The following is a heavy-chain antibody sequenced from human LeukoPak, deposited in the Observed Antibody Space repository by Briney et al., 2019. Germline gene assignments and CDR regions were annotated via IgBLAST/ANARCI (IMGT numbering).Heavy chain of an antibody. CDR1: GFTFSSDW. CDR3: ASGSGSYRTPYYYMDV. J-gene: IGHJ6*03. D-gene: IGHD3-10*01. Sequence: GGSLRLSCAASGFTFSSDWMHWVRQTPGEGLVWVSRINADGSRTTYADSVKGRFTISRDNSKNTLYLQMNSLRAEDTAVYYCASGSGSYRTPYYYMDVWGTGTTVTVSS. CDR2: INADGSRT. V-gene: IGHV3-74*01.